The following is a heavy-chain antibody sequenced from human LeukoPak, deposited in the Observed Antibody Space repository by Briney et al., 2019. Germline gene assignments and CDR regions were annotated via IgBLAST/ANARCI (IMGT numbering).Heavy chain of an antibody. D-gene: IGHD3-22*01. CDR3: AKDIRYYDSSGDYAFDI. Sequence: GGSLRLSCAASGFTFDDYAMHWVRHAPGKGLEWVSGISWNSGSIGYADSVKGRFTISRDNAKNSLYLQMNSLRAEDTALYYCAKDIRYYDSSGDYAFDIWGQGTMVTVSS. J-gene: IGHJ3*02. CDR1: GFTFDDYA. V-gene: IGHV3-9*01. CDR2: ISWNSGSI.